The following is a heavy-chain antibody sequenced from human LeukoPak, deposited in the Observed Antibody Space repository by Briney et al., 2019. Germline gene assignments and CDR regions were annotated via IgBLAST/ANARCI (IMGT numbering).Heavy chain of an antibody. V-gene: IGHV3-33*01. D-gene: IGHD6-19*01. CDR3: ARALSSGWATFEY. Sequence: GGSLRLSCAASGFTFNNYAMHWVRQAPGKGLEWVAVIWSHGSNKYYGDSVKGRFTISRDNSKNTLHLQMNSLRAEDTAVYYCARALSSGWATFEYWGQGTLVAVSS. CDR1: GFTFNNYA. CDR2: IWSHGSNK. J-gene: IGHJ4*02.